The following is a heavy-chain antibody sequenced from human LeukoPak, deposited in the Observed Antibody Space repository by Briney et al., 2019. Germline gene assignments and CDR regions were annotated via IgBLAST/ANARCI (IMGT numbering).Heavy chain of an antibody. D-gene: IGHD3-16*02. CDR2: INPRGSDT. J-gene: IGHJ4*02. Sequence: GESLKISCKVSGYIFTSYWIGWVRQMPGKGLEWMGIINPRGSDTKYSPSFQGQVTISVDKSISTAYLQWSSLKASDTAMYYCARQSVDGRYTFDYWGQGTLVTVSS. V-gene: IGHV5-51*01. CDR1: GYIFTSYW. CDR3: ARQSVDGRYTFDY.